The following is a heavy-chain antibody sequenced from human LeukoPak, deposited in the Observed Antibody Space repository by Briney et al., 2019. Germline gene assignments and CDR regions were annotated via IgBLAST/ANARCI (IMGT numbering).Heavy chain of an antibody. Sequence: SETLSLTCTVSGGSICRYYWSWIRQPPGKGLEWIGNIYYNGSTNYKPSLKSRVTISVHTSKNQFSLNLRSLTAADTAVYYCARGGYSGYAFDRWGQGTRVTVSS. D-gene: IGHD5-12*01. CDR3: ARGGYSGYAFDR. CDR2: IYYNGST. J-gene: IGHJ5*02. V-gene: IGHV4-59*01. CDR1: GGSICRYY.